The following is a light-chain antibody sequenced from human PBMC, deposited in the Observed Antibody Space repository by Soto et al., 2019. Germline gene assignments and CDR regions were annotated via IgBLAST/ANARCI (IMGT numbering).Light chain of an antibody. CDR2: DVT. J-gene: IGLJ2*01. CDR1: NSDIGGYNF. V-gene: IGLV2-14*03. Sequence: QSALTQPASVSGSPGQSITISCTGTNSDIGGYNFVSWYQQHPGKAPKLMFYDVTNRPSGVSNRISGSKSGKTASLTISGLQAEDEAVYYCSSYTSTNAVVFGGGTKLTVL. CDR3: SSYTSTNAVV.